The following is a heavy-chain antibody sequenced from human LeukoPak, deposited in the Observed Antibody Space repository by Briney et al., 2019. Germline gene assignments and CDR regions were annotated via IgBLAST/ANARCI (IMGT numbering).Heavy chain of an antibody. CDR1: GFIFSDYS. CDR3: AREGNYGGNSGQDAFDI. D-gene: IGHD4-23*01. V-gene: IGHV3-48*04. Sequence: GGSLRLSCAASGFIFSDYSMNWVRQAPGKGLEWVSFISSSSSTVYYADSVKGRFTISRDNAKISLYLQMNSLRAKDTAVYYCAREGNYGGNSGQDAFDIWGQGTMVTVSS. CDR2: ISSSSSTV. J-gene: IGHJ3*02.